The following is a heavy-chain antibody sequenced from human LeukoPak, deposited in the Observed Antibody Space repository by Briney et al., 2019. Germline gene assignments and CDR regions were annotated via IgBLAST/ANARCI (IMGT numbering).Heavy chain of an antibody. CDR3: AKLRRITMIVVAYDAFDI. J-gene: IGHJ3*02. CDR1: GFTFDDYA. V-gene: IGHV3-43*02. CDR2: ISGDGGST. D-gene: IGHD3-22*01. Sequence: GGSLRLSCAASGFTFDDYAMHWVRQAPGKVLEWVSLISGDGGSTYYADSVKGRFTISRDNSKNSLYLQMNSLRTEDTALYYCAKLRRITMIVVAYDAFDIWGQGTMVTVSS.